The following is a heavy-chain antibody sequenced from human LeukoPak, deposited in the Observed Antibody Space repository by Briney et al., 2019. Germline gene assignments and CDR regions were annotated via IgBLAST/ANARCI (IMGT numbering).Heavy chain of an antibody. CDR2: IRYDGSNK. V-gene: IGHV3-30*02. D-gene: IGHD3-10*01. J-gene: IGHJ4*02. Sequence: TGGSLRLSCAASGFTFSSYGIHWVRQAPGKGLEWVAFIRYDGSNKYYADSVKGRFTISRDNSKNTLYLQMNSLRAEDTAVYYCAKDDSAYGSGSYCDYWDQGTLVTVSS. CDR3: AKDDSAYGSGSYCDY. CDR1: GFTFSSYG.